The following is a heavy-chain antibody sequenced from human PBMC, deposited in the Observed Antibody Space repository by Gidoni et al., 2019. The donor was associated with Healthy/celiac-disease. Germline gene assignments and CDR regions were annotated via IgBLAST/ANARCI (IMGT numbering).Heavy chain of an antibody. V-gene: IGHV4-4*07. CDR2: IYTSGST. CDR3: ARGLDMSYPFDY. D-gene: IGHD1-26*01. CDR1: GCSISIYY. J-gene: IGHJ4*02. Sequence: QVQLQESGPGLVKPSETLSLTYTYSGCSISIYYWSWIRQPAGKGLEWIGRIYTSGSTNYNPSLKSRVTMSVDTSKNQFSLKLSSVTAADTAVYYCARGLDMSYPFDYWGQGTLVTVSS.